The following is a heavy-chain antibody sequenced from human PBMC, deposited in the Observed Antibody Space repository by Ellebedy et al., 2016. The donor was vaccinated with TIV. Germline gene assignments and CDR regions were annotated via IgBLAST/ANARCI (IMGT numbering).Heavy chain of an antibody. V-gene: IGHV1-18*01. D-gene: IGHD1/OR15-1a*01. CDR3: AREFSNKGMDV. CDR1: AYTFSSYG. J-gene: IGHJ6*02. Sequence: ASVKVSXXASAYTFSSYGISWVRQAPGQGLEWMGWISAYNGNTNYAQKLQGRVTMTTDTSTSTAYMELRSLRSDDTAVYYCAREFSNKGMDVWGQGTTISVS. CDR2: ISAYNGNT.